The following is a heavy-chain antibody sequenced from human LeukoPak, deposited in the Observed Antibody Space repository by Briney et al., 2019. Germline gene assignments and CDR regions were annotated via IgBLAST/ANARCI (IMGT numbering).Heavy chain of an antibody. CDR3: AKDRQQWLVGGYYYMDV. Sequence: PGGSLRLSCAASGFNFGGFSMSWVRQAPGKGLEWVSLISWDGGSTYYADSVKGRFTISRDNSKNSLYLQMNSLRTEDTALYYCAKDRQQWLVGGYYYMDVWGKGTTVTVSS. D-gene: IGHD6-19*01. V-gene: IGHV3-43*01. J-gene: IGHJ6*03. CDR2: ISWDGGST. CDR1: GFNFGGFS.